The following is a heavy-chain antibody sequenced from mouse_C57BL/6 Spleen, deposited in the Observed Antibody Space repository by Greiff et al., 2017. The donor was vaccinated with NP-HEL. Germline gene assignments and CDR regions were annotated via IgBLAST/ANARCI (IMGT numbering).Heavy chain of an antibody. V-gene: IGHV1-76*01. CDR3: ARSPYYYGTLYYFDY. J-gene: IGHJ2*01. Sequence: QVQLKESGAELVRPGASVKLSCKASGYTFTDYYINWVKQRPGQGLEWIARIYPGSGNTYYNEKFKGKATLTAEKSSSTAYMQLSSLTSEDSAVYFCARSPYYYGTLYYFDYWGQGTTLTVSS. CDR2: IYPGSGNT. D-gene: IGHD1-1*01. CDR1: GYTFTDYY.